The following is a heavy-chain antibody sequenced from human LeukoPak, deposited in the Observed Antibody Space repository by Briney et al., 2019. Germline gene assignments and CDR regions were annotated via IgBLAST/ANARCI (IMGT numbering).Heavy chain of an antibody. CDR3: AKDLENHRDGSGSYQGFDY. CDR2: ISGSGCST. CDR1: GFTFSYYW. Sequence: GGSLRLSCAASGFTFSYYWMSWVRQAPGKGLEWVSAISGSGCSTYYADSVKGRFTISSDNSKNTLYLQMNSLRVEDTAVYYCAKDLENHRDGSGSYQGFDYWGQGTLVTVSS. V-gene: IGHV3-23*01. J-gene: IGHJ4*02. D-gene: IGHD3-10*01.